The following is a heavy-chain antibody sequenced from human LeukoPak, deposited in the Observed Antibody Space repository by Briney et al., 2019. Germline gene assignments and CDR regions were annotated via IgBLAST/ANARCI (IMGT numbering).Heavy chain of an antibody. V-gene: IGHV4-59*08. D-gene: IGHD3-10*01. CDR3: ARKDGWWFDP. CDR1: GDSIRSYY. J-gene: IGHJ5*02. Sequence: SETLSLTCTVSGDSIRSYYWAWIRQPPGKGLEWIGYNSYSGITDYNPSLKSRVTISVDASKNQISLTLSSVTAADTAVYYGARKDGWWFDPWGQGTLVTVSS. CDR2: NSYSGIT.